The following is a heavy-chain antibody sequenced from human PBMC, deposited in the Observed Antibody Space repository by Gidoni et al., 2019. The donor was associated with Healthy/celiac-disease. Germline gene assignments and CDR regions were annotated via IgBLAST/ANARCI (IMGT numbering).Heavy chain of an antibody. CDR1: GYTFTSYA. Sequence: QVQLVQSGAEVKKPGASVTVSCTASGYTFTSYAMHWVRQAPGQRLEWVGWINAGNGNTKYSQKFQGRVTITRDTSASTAYMELSSLRSEDTAVYYCAAGARVATIRYYYGMDVGGQGTTVTVSS. CDR2: INAGNGNT. J-gene: IGHJ6*02. D-gene: IGHD5-12*01. V-gene: IGHV1-3*01. CDR3: AAGARVATIRYYYGMDV.